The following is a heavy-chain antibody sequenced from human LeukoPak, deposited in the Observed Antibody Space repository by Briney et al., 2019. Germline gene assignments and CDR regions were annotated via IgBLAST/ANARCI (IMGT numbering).Heavy chain of an antibody. CDR1: GFTVSSNY. J-gene: IGHJ6*02. CDR2: IYSGGST. Sequence: GGSLRLSCAASGFTVSSNYMSWVRQAPGKALVWVSVIYSGGSTYYADSVKGRFTISRDNSKNTLYLQMNSLRAEDTAVYYCARDLLTTVTPGGYYGMDVWGQGTTVTVSS. V-gene: IGHV3-66*01. D-gene: IGHD4-17*01. CDR3: ARDLLTTVTPGGYYGMDV.